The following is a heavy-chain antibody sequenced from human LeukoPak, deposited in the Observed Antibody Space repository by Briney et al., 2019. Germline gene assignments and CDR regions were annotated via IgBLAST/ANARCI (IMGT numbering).Heavy chain of an antibody. Sequence: GASVKVSCKASGYTFTSYYMHWVRQAPGQGLEWMGIINPSGGSTSYAQKFQRRVTMTRDTSTSTVYMELSSLRSEDTAVYYCVRTPPNWGADYWGQGTLVTVSS. V-gene: IGHV1-46*01. CDR1: GYTFTSYY. J-gene: IGHJ4*02. CDR3: VRTPPNWGADY. CDR2: INPSGGST. D-gene: IGHD7-27*01.